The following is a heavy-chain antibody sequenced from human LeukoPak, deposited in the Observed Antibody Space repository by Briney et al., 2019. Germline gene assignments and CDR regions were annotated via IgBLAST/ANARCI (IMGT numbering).Heavy chain of an antibody. CDR1: GGSFSGYY. CDR2: IYYSGST. J-gene: IGHJ4*02. D-gene: IGHD6-6*01. Sequence: PSETLSLTCAVYGGSFSGYYWSWIRQPPGKGLEWIGYIYYSGSTNYNPSLKSRVTISVDTSKNQFSLKLSSVTAADTAVYYCARESIAARFDYWGQGTLVTVSS. V-gene: IGHV4-59*01. CDR3: ARESIAARFDY.